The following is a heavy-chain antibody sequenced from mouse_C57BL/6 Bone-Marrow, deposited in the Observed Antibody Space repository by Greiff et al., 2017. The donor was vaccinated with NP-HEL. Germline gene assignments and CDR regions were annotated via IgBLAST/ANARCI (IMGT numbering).Heavy chain of an antibody. CDR2: ISDGGSYT. CDR1: GFTFSSYA. Sequence: EVNVVESGGGLVKPGGSLKLSCAASGFTFSSYAMSWVRQTPEKRLEWVATISDGGSYTYYPDNVKGRFTISRDNAKNNLYLQMSHLKSEDTAMYYCARDSRYYGSPFAYWGQGTLVTVSA. V-gene: IGHV5-4*01. J-gene: IGHJ3*01. D-gene: IGHD1-1*01. CDR3: ARDSRYYGSPFAY.